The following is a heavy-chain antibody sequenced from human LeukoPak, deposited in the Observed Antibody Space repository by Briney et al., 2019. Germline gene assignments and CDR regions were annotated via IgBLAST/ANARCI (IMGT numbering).Heavy chain of an antibody. Sequence: GGSLRLSCVASGFPFSSYWMTWVRQAPGKGLEWVANIKQDGSKKSYVDSVKGRFTIFRDNAKNSLYLQMNSLRAEDTAIYYCTRVGYIDEGIDYWGQGTLVTVSS. CDR2: IKQDGSKK. D-gene: IGHD5-24*01. J-gene: IGHJ4*02. CDR1: GFPFSSYW. CDR3: TRVGYIDEGIDY. V-gene: IGHV3-7*04.